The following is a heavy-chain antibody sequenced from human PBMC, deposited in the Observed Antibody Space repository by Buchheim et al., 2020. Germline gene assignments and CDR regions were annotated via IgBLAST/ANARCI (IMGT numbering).Heavy chain of an antibody. CDR1: GGSFSGYY. D-gene: IGHD2-8*01. J-gene: IGHJ5*02. CDR2: INHSGST. Sequence: QVQLQQWGAGLLKPSETLSLTSAVYGGSFSGYYWSWIRQPPGKGLEWIGEINHSGSTNSHPSLKSRVTISVDTSKNQFSLKLSSVTDAETAVYYCARGGARGYCTNGVCPSNWFDPWGQGTL. CDR3: ARGGARGYCTNGVCPSNWFDP. V-gene: IGHV4-34*01.